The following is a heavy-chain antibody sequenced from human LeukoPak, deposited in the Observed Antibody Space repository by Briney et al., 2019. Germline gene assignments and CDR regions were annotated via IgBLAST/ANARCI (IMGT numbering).Heavy chain of an antibody. D-gene: IGHD5-24*01. CDR1: GYTFTSYG. Sequence: ASVKVSCKASGYTFTSYGISWVRQAPGQGLEWMGWISGYNGNTNYVQKLQGRVIMTTDTSTSTAYMELRSLRSDDTAVYYCATAWDGYNAFDYWGQGTLVTVSS. V-gene: IGHV1-18*01. J-gene: IGHJ4*02. CDR3: ATAWDGYNAFDY. CDR2: ISGYNGNT.